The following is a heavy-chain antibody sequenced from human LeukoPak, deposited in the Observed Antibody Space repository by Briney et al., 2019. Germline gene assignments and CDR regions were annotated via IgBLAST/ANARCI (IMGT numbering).Heavy chain of an antibody. Sequence: PGGSLRLSCAASRFAVSSNFMSWVRQAPGKGLEWVSTIYSDGTTYYADSVKGRFTISRHNSKNTLYLQMNSLRAEDTAVYYCAREYGLEGHYDILTGYYFRGYYGMDVWGQGTTVTVSS. V-gene: IGHV3-53*01. CDR1: RFAVSSNF. CDR2: IYSDGTT. CDR3: AREYGLEGHYDILTGYYFRGYYGMDV. D-gene: IGHD3-9*01. J-gene: IGHJ6*02.